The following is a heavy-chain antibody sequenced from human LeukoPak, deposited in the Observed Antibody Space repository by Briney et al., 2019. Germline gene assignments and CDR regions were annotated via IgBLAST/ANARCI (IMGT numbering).Heavy chain of an antibody. CDR3: ARERSGSYHLSWFDP. CDR2: YYRSKWYN. V-gene: IGHV6-1*01. J-gene: IGHJ5*02. D-gene: IGHD1-26*01. Sequence: YYRSKWYNDYAVSVKSRITINPDTSKNQFSLQLNSVTPEDTAVYYCARERSGSYHLSWFDPWGQGPLVTVSS.